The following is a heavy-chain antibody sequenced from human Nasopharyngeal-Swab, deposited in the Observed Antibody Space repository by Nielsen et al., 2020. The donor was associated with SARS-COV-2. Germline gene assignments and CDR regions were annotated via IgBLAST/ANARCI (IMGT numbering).Heavy chain of an antibody. CDR1: GGSISSGGYY. Sequence: SETLSLTCTVSGGSISSGGYYWSWIRQHPGKGLEWIGYIYYSGSIYYNPSLKSRVTISVDTSKNQFSLKLSSVTAADTAVYYCASTPRKTIVVVPAAMQYYMDVWGKGTTVTVSS. J-gene: IGHJ6*03. CDR2: IYYSGSI. D-gene: IGHD2-2*01. V-gene: IGHV4-31*03. CDR3: ASTPRKTIVVVPAAMQYYMDV.